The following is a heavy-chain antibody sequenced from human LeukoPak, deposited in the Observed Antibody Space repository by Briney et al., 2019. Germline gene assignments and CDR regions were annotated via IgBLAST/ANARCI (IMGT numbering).Heavy chain of an antibody. V-gene: IGHV3-30*02. CDR3: AKVSGFYFDY. Sequence: GGSLRLSCAASGFTFINYGMHWVRQAPGKGLEWVAFIRYDRSNQYYADSVKGRFTISRDNSKNTVYLQVNSLRAEDTAAYYCAKVSGFYFDYWGQGTLVTVSS. J-gene: IGHJ4*02. CDR1: GFTFINYG. CDR2: IRYDRSNQ. D-gene: IGHD3-10*01.